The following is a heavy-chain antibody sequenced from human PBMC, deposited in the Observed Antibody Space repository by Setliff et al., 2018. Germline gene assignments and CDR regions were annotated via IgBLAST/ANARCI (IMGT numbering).Heavy chain of an antibody. CDR1: GGSISSNKW. J-gene: IGHJ5*02. D-gene: IGHD3-22*01. V-gene: IGHV4-4*02. CDR3: ARAHTWSLPNDNSGYPGWFDP. Sequence: PSETLSLTCAVSGGSISSNKWWSWVRQPPGKGLEWIGEIYHSGSTNYNPSLKSRVTISVDTSKNQFSLKLSSVTAADTAVYYCARAHTWSLPNDNSGYPGWFDPWGQGTLVTVSS. CDR2: IYHSGST.